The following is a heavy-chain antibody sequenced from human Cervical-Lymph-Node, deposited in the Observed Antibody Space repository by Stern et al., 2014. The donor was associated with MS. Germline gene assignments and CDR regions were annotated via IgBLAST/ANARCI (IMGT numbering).Heavy chain of an antibody. CDR2: VYYSGSI. Sequence: QLQLVQSGPGLVKPLQTLSLTCTVSGGSVSSGGYFLNWIRQPPGKGLAWIGHVYYSGSIAYNPSLKSRVTISVDTAKNQFSLRLRSVTAADTAVYYCARNPALWYFDLWGRGTLAAVSS. CDR1: GGSVSSGGYF. V-gene: IGHV4-31*03. J-gene: IGHJ2*01. D-gene: IGHD3-3*02. CDR3: ARNPALWYFDL.